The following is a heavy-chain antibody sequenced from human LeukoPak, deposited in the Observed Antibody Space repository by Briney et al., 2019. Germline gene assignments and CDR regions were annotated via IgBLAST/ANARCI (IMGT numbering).Heavy chain of an antibody. J-gene: IGHJ6*03. Sequence: GGSLRLSCVASGFTFSSYAMSWVRQAPGKGLEWASSISGSGDRIYYADSVKGRFTISRDNSKNTPYLQMNSLRAEDTAVYYCAKMDYDFWSGSRRYMDVWGKGTTVTVSS. V-gene: IGHV3-23*01. CDR3: AKMDYDFWSGSRRYMDV. CDR1: GFTFSSYA. CDR2: ISGSGDRI. D-gene: IGHD3-3*01.